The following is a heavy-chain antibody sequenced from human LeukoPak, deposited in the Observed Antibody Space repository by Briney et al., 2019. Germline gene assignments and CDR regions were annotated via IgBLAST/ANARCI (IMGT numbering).Heavy chain of an antibody. D-gene: IGHD2-2*02. CDR2: IRSKAYGGTT. V-gene: IGHV3-49*04. Sequence: GGSLRLSCTASGFTFGDYAMSWVRQAPGKGLEWVGFIRSKAYGGTTEYAASVKGRFTISRDDSKNTLYLQMNSLKTEDTAVYYCTTDYCSSTSCYTDAFDIWGQGTMVTVSS. CDR1: GFTFGDYA. CDR3: TTDYCSSTSCYTDAFDI. J-gene: IGHJ3*02.